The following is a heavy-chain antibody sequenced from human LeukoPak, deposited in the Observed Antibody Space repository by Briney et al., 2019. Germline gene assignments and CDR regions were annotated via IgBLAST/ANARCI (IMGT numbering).Heavy chain of an antibody. CDR2: ISNSGTYI. J-gene: IGHJ4*02. CDR3: ARVLHQVGGYPSDYFDY. D-gene: IGHD3-22*01. CDR1: GFTFSSYS. V-gene: IGHV3-21*01. Sequence: PGGSLRLSCAASGFTFSSYSMNWVRQAPGKGLEWVSSISNSGTYIYYADSVKGRFTISRDNAKNSLDLQMNSLRAEDTAVYYCARVLHQVGGYPSDYFDYWGQGTLVTVSS.